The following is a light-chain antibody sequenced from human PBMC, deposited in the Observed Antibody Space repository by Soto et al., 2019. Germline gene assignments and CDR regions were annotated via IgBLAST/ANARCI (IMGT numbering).Light chain of an antibody. CDR3: LLYSGGVVV. J-gene: IGLJ3*02. CDR2: NTD. V-gene: IGLV7-43*01. Sequence: QAVVTQEPSLAVSPGGTVTLTCASTTGAVTSGSYPNWFQQKPGQAPRALIYNTDNKHSWTPARFSGSLLGGKAALTLAGVEPEDEAQYYWLLYSGGVVVFGGGTQLTVL. CDR1: TGAVTSGSY.